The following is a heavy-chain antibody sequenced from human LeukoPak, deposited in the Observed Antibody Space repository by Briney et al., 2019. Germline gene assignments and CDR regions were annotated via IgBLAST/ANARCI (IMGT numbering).Heavy chain of an antibody. CDR1: GYDFTAHF. CDR3: ARDLQSRAYYDFWSGYRAFDI. Sequence: ASVNVSCKASGYDFTAHFMHWIRQAPGQGLEWMGQSNPDNVATKYAPKYQGRVTMTRDTSIATVYMELSSLTSDDTAVYYCARDLQSRAYYDFWSGYRAFDIWGQGTMVTVSS. V-gene: IGHV1-2*06. J-gene: IGHJ3*02. CDR2: SNPDNVAT. D-gene: IGHD3-3*01.